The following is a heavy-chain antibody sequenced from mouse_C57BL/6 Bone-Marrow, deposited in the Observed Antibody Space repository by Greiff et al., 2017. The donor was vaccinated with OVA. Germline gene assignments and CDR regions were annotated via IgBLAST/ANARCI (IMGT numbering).Heavy chain of an antibody. CDR2: ISGGGGNT. Sequence: EVHLVESGGGLVKPGGSLKLSCAASGFTFSSYTMSWVRQTPEKRLEWVATISGGGGNTYYPDSVKGRFTISRDNAKNTLYLQMSSLRSEDTAWYYCARHGGSAWFAYWGQGTLVTVSA. CDR1: GFTFSSYT. CDR3: ARHGGSAWFAY. V-gene: IGHV5-9*01. J-gene: IGHJ3*01.